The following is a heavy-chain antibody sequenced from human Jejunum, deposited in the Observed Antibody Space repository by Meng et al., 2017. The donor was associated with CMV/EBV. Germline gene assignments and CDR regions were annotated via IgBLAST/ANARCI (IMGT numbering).Heavy chain of an antibody. CDR2: IYHSGRT. CDR3: TTLYGDSIS. Sequence: QVQLQGSGPGLLKPSGTLSLTCDVSGGSIRNEPWLSWVRQAPGKGLEWIGEIYHSGRTNYNPSVKSRVSMSVDKSQNHFSLRLSSVTAADTAVHYCTTLYGDSISWGQGTLVTVSS. V-gene: IGHV4-4*02. J-gene: IGHJ4*02. D-gene: IGHD4-17*01. CDR1: GGSIRNEPW.